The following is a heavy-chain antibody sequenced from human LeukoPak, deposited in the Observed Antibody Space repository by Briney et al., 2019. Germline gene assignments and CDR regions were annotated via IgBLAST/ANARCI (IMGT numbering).Heavy chain of an antibody. CDR3: ARENGWLRLDY. V-gene: IGHV4-59*01. J-gene: IGHJ4*02. Sequence: SETLSLTCTVSGGSISSYYWSWIRQPPGKGLEWLGYIYYSGSTNYNPSLKSRVTISVDTSKNQFSLKLSSVTAADTAVYYCARENGWLRLDYWGQGTLVTVSS. D-gene: IGHD5-12*01. CDR2: IYYSGST. CDR1: GGSISSYY.